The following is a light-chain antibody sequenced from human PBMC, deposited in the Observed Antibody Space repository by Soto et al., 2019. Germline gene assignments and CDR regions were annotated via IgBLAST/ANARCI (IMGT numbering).Light chain of an antibody. Sequence: DIQMTQSPSTLSASVGDRVTITCRASQSIGSWLAWYQQKPGKAPNLLIYDASSLESGVPSRFSGSGSGTEFTLTISTLQPDDFASYYCQQYTSYSRTFGQGTKVDNK. CDR3: QQYTSYSRT. CDR2: DAS. J-gene: IGKJ1*01. CDR1: QSIGSW. V-gene: IGKV1-5*01.